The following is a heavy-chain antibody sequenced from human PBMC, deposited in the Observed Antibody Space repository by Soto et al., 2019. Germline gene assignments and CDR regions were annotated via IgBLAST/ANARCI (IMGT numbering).Heavy chain of an antibody. CDR2: IKQDGSEK. D-gene: IGHD4-4*01. V-gene: IGHV3-7*04. Sequence: GGSLRLCCVGSGFTFSSYWMSWVRQAPGKGLEWVANIKQDGSEKYYVDSVKGRFTISRDNAENSLYLQVNSLRAEDTAVYYCARDLYRPLAYWGQGTLVTVSS. CDR3: ARDLYRPLAY. J-gene: IGHJ4*02. CDR1: GFTFSSYW.